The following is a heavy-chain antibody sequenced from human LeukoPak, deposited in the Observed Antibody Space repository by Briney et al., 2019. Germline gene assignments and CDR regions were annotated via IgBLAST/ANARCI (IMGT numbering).Heavy chain of an antibody. D-gene: IGHD3-10*01. CDR2: ISGDGTAR. J-gene: IGHJ5*02. CDR1: GFTSSSYW. Sequence: PGGSLRLSCAASGFTSSSYWMHWVRHVPGKGLVWVSRISGDGTARNYADSVKGRFTISRDDAKNTVDLQMNSPRGEDTAVYYCVRGRGSYGWFDPWGQGTLVTVSS. CDR3: VRGRGSYGWFDP. V-gene: IGHV3-74*01.